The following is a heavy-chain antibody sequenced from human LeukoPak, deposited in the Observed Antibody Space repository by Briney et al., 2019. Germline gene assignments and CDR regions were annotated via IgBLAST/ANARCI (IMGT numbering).Heavy chain of an antibody. J-gene: IGHJ4*02. CDR1: GFTFSTYW. CDR2: IHTDGRST. V-gene: IGHV3-74*01. D-gene: IGHD3-22*01. CDR3: ARHLYDSSGYAY. Sequence: GGSLRLSCVAPGFTFSTYWMHWVRQVPGKGLVWVSHIHTDGRSTTYADSVKGRFTISRDNAKNTLYLQMISLRVEDTAVYYCARHLYDSSGYAYWGQGTLVTVSS.